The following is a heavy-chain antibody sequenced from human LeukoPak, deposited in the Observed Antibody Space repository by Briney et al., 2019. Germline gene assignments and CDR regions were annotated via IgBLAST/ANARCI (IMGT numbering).Heavy chain of an antibody. Sequence: PSETLSLTCTVSGGSISSGGYYWSWIRQHPGKGLEWIGYIYYSGSTYYNPSLKSRVTISVDTSKNQFSLKLSSVTAADTAVYYCARYSSSSRVFGYWGQGTLVTVSS. V-gene: IGHV4-31*03. CDR1: GGSISSGGYY. D-gene: IGHD6-6*01. CDR3: ARYSSSSRVFGY. CDR2: IYYSGST. J-gene: IGHJ4*02.